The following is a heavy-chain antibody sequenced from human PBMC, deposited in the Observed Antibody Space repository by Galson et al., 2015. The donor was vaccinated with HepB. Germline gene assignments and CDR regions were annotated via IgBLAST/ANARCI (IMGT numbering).Heavy chain of an antibody. CDR2: TYSDGST. Sequence: TLSITCTVSGGPIEGYYWSWIRQPPGKGLEWIGYTYSDGSTNYNPSLKGRVTISVDTSKNQFSLKMTSLITADTAIYYCAKSSGAFDPWGQGTLVTVSS. J-gene: IGHJ5*02. V-gene: IGHV4-59*01. CDR3: AKSSGAFDP. CDR1: GGPIEGYY. D-gene: IGHD1-26*01.